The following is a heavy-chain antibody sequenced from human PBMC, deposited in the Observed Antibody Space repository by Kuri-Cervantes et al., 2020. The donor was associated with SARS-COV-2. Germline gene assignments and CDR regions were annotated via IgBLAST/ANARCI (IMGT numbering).Heavy chain of an antibody. Sequence: SETLSLTCAVYGGSLSGHYWSWIRQPPGKGLEWIGEISHSGNTNYNPSLKSRLSISLDTSKNQFSLKLSPVTAADTAVYYCARLVPYYDFWSGSYYFDYWGQGTLVTVSS. D-gene: IGHD3-3*01. CDR3: ARLVPYYDFWSGSYYFDY. J-gene: IGHJ4*02. CDR1: GGSLSGHY. CDR2: ISHSGNT. V-gene: IGHV4-34*01.